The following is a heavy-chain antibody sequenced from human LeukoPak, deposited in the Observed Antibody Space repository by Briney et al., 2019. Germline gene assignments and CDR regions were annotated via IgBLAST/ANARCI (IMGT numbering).Heavy chain of an antibody. D-gene: IGHD3-9*01. V-gene: IGHV3-15*01. Sequence: TGGSLRLSCAASGLTFSDTWMTWVRQAPGKGLEWLGRIKSKTDGGTTDYAAPVKGRFTISRDDSKNTLYLVLNSLKPEDTAVYYCSTEIRYEPHWPRGYWGQGTLVTVSS. CDR2: IKSKTDGGTT. CDR3: STEIRYEPHWPRGY. CDR1: GLTFSDTW. J-gene: IGHJ4*02.